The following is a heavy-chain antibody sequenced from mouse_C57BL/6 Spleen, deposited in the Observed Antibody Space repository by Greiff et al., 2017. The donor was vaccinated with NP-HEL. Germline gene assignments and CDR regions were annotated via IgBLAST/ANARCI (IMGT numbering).Heavy chain of an antibody. Sequence: VKLMESGAELVRPGASVTLSCKASGYTFTDYEMHWVKQTPVHGLEWIGAIDPETGGTAYNQKFKGKAILTADKSSSTAYMELRSLTSEDPAVYYCTRSGGSSYDYYAMDYWGQGTSVTVSS. CDR2: IDPETGGT. CDR1: GYTFTDYE. CDR3: TRSGGSSYDYYAMDY. D-gene: IGHD1-1*01. V-gene: IGHV1-15*01. J-gene: IGHJ4*01.